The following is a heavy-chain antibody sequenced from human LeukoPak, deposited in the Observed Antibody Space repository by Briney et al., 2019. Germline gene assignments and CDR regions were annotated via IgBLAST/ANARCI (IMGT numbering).Heavy chain of an antibody. Sequence: TLSLTCTVSGGTINSCAYNWSWMPQHPGKGLVWNRCIDYSRTTYYDPAIKSRLIMSVDTYKTLYSQKLTSRTDDDTVVYCSTRDGDSSVTHSHYWGQGTLVTVSS. CDR2: IDYSRTT. CDR3: TRDGDSSVTHSHY. CDR1: GGTINSCAYN. D-gene: IGHD3-10*01. V-gene: IGHV4-31*03. J-gene: IGHJ4*02.